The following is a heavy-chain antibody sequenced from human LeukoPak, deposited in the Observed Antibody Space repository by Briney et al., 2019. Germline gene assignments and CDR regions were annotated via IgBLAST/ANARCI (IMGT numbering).Heavy chain of an antibody. CDR3: AGVSGTDGAEYFQH. CDR2: IYSGGST. CDR1: GFTVSSNY. Sequence: GGSLRLSCAASGFTVSSNYMSWVRQAPGKGLEWVSDIYSGGSTYYADSVKGRFTISRDNSKNTLYLQMNSLRAEDTAVYYCAGVSGTDGAEYFQHWGQGTLVTVSS. V-gene: IGHV3-53*01. D-gene: IGHD5-24*01. J-gene: IGHJ1*01.